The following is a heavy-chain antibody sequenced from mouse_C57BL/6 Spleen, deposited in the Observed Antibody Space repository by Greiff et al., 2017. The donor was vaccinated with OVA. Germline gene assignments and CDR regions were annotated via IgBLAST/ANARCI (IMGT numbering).Heavy chain of an antibody. CDR3: ARTTAQAAWFAY. CDR2: IWTCGGP. Sequence: VQGVESGPGLVAPSQSLSITCPVSGFSLTSYAISWVRPPPGKGLEWLGVIWTCGGPHDTSAPKSKLSLSKDNSKSQVFLKMNSLQTDDTAGYYCARTTAQAAWFAYWGQGTLVTVSA. J-gene: IGHJ3*01. V-gene: IGHV2-9-1*01. D-gene: IGHD3-2*02. CDR1: GFSLTSYA.